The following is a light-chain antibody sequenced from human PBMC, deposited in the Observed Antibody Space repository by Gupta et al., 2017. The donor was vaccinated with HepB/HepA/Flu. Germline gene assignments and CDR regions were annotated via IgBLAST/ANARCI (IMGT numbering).Light chain of an antibody. J-gene: IGKJ4*01. CDR3: QQDNNWPPLT. Sequence: EILITQSPATLSVSPGERATLSCRASQSVNSNLAWYQQKPCQAPRLLIYGASTRATGITARFSGSGYGTEFTLTISSRQSEDFALYYCQQDNNWPPLTFGGGTKVEMK. CDR1: QSVNSN. CDR2: GAS. V-gene: IGKV3-15*01.